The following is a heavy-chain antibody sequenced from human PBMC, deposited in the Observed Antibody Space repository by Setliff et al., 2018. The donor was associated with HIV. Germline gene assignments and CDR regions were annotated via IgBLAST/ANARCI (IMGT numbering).Heavy chain of an antibody. V-gene: IGHV3-11*06. J-gene: IGHJ4*02. D-gene: IGHD2-21*02. CDR3: ARQGHLVVMTPIRANYFDY. CDR1: GGSISSSSYY. CDR2: ISSSGSHT. Sequence: LSLTCTVSGGSISSSSYYWGWIRQPPGKGLEWVSYISSSGSHTYYADSVKGRFTVSRENAKSSLYLQMNSLRAEDTAIYYCARQGHLVVMTPIRANYFDYWGQGTLVTVSS.